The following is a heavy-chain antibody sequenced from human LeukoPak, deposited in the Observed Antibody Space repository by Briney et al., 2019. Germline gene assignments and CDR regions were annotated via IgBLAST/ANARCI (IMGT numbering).Heavy chain of an antibody. J-gene: IGHJ4*02. D-gene: IGHD3-22*01. CDR1: GFTFSSYA. CDR3: AREAYYDSSGYYPH. CDR2: ISYDGSNK. V-gene: IGHV3-30*04. Sequence: GGSLRLSCAASGFTFSSYAMHWVRQAPGKGLEWVAVISYDGSNKYYADSVKGRFTISRDNSKNTLYLQMNSLRAEDTAGYYCAREAYYDSSGYYPHWGQGTLVTVSS.